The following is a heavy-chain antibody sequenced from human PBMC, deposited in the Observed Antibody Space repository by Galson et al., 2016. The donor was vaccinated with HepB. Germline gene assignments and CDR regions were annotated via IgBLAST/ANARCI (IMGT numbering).Heavy chain of an antibody. Sequence: SLRLSCAGSGFTFSDYYMSWIRQAPGKGLEWVSYISSSGRMTYYADSVKGRFTISRDNAKNSLYLQMNSLRAEDTAVYYCARDQTGITAAGVDYWGQGTLVTVSS. CDR2: ISSSGRMT. CDR3: ARDQTGITAAGVDY. J-gene: IGHJ4*02. CDR1: GFTFSDYY. D-gene: IGHD6-13*01. V-gene: IGHV3-11*01.